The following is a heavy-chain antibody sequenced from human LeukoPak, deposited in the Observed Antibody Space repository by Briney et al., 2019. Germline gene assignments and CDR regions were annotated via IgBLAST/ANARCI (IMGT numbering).Heavy chain of an antibody. Sequence: PSETLSLTCAVSGYSISSGDYYWSWIRQPPGKGLEWIGYIYYSGSTYYNPSLKSRVTISVDTSKNQFSLKLSSVTAADTAVYYCARADIAMVHFDYWGQGTLVTVSS. J-gene: IGHJ4*02. CDR2: IYYSGST. CDR3: ARADIAMVHFDY. CDR1: GYSISSGDYY. D-gene: IGHD5-18*01. V-gene: IGHV4-30-4*08.